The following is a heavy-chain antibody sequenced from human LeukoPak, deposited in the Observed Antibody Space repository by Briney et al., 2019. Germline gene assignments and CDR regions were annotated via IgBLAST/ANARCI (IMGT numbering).Heavy chain of an antibody. V-gene: IGHV3-21*01. CDR1: GFTFSSYS. D-gene: IGHD6-19*01. CDR2: ITTSSTYI. J-gene: IGHJ4*02. Sequence: GGSLRLSCAASGFTFSSYSMSWVRQAPGKGLEWVSSITTSSTYISYADSVKGRFTISRDNAKNSLYLQMNSLRAEDTAVYYCARGKYSSGWFDYWGQGHLGSVSS. CDR3: ARGKYSSGWFDY.